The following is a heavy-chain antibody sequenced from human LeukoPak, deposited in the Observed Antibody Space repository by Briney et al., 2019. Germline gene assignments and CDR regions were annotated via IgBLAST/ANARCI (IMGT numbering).Heavy chain of an antibody. D-gene: IGHD3-3*01. Sequence: PGGSLRLSCAASGFTFSIYWMHWVRQAPGKGLVWVSRINSDGSSTSYADSVKGRFTISRDNAKNSLYLQMNSLRAEDTAVYYCARFLGNIWGYIWFDPWGQGTLVTVSS. CDR2: INSDGSST. CDR3: ARFLGNIWGYIWFDP. V-gene: IGHV3-74*01. J-gene: IGHJ5*02. CDR1: GFTFSIYW.